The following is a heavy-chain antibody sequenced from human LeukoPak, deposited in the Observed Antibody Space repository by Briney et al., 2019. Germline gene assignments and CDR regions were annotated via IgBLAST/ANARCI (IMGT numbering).Heavy chain of an antibody. CDR2: IKQDGSEG. V-gene: IGHV3-7*01. J-gene: IGHJ6*02. CDR3: ATAAIGTSYYYGMDA. Sequence: PGGSLRLSCAASGFTFSDYWMTWVRQAPGKGLEWVANIKQDGSEGYYVDSVKGRFTVSRDNAKSSLYLQMNSLRAEDTAVYYCATAAIGTSYYYGMDAWGQGTTVTVSS. CDR1: GFTFSDYW. D-gene: IGHD1-1*01.